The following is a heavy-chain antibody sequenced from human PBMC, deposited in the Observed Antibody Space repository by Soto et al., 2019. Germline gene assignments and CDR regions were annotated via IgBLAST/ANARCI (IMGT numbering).Heavy chain of an antibody. CDR2: ISTSSSYI. D-gene: IGHD3-22*01. V-gene: IGHV3-21*01. J-gene: IGHJ4*02. CDR3: AREESGYYPFDY. Sequence: GGSLRLSCAASGFTFSTYTMNWVRQAPGKGLEWVSSISTSSSYIYYADSVKGRFTISRDNAKNSLFLQMNSLRAEDTAVYYCAREESGYYPFDYWGRETLVTVSS. CDR1: GFTFSTYT.